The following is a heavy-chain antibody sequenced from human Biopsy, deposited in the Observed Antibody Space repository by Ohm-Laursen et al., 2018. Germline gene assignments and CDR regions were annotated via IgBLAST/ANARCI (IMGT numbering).Heavy chain of an antibody. J-gene: IGHJ4*02. CDR3: AADSGSGSHFRFDY. V-gene: IGHV1-46*01. CDR1: GYTFTNHY. CDR2: INPSGSDA. D-gene: IGHD3-10*01. Sequence: SVKVSCKASGYTFTNHYMHWARQAPGQGLEWMGIINPSGSDATYAQKFQGRVTMTRDTSTSTAYMDLSSLRSEDTAVYYCAADSGSGSHFRFDYWGQGALVSVSS.